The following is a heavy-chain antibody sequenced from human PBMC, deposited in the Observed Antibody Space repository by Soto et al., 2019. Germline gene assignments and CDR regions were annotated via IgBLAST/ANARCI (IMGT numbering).Heavy chain of an antibody. V-gene: IGHV1-46*01. Sequence: QVQLVQSGAEVKKPGASVKVSCKASGYTFTSYYMHWVRQAPGQGLEWMGIINPSGGSTSYAQKFQGRVTMSRDKSTSTVYMGLGSLRSEDSAVYYFARDYVRGRYGGSYRDVGVDVLPCYFDYWGQGTLVTVSS. D-gene: IGHD1-26*01. J-gene: IGHJ4*02. CDR1: GYTFTSYY. CDR2: INPSGGST. CDR3: ARDYVRGRYGGSYRDVGVDVLPCYFDY.